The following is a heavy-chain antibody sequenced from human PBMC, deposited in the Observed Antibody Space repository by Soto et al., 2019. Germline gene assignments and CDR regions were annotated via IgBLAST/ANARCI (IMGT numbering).Heavy chain of an antibody. CDR1: AYTFTSYA. CDR2: INAGNGNT. V-gene: IGHV1-3*01. J-gene: IGHJ4*02. Sequence: EASVPVSCMASAYTFTSYAMDWVRQAPGQRLEWMGWINAGNGNTKYSQKFQGRVTITRDTSASTAYMELSSLRSEDTAVYYCARGLNGYLYYFDYWGQGTLVTVSS. CDR3: ARGLNGYLYYFDY. D-gene: IGHD5-18*01.